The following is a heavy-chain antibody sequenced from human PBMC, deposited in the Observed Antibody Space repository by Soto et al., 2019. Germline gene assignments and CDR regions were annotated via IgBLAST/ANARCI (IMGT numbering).Heavy chain of an antibody. J-gene: IGHJ6*02. CDR2: IIPIFGTA. CDR3: ASVSLSLWSGPNYYYYGMDV. Sequence: ASVKVSCKASGGTFSSYAISWVRQAPGQGLEWMGGIIPIFGTANYAQKFQGRVTITADESTSTAYMELSSLRSEDTAVYYCASVSLSLWSGPNYYYYGMDVWGQGATVTVSS. CDR1: GGTFSSYA. V-gene: IGHV1-69*13. D-gene: IGHD3-3*01.